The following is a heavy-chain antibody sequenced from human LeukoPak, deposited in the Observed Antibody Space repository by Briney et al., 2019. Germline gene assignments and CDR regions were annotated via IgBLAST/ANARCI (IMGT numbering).Heavy chain of an antibody. V-gene: IGHV1-8*01. Sequence: GASVKVSCKASGYTFTSYDINWVRQATGQGLEWMGWMNPNSGNTGCAQKFQGRVTMTRSTSISTAYMELSSLRSEDTAVYYCARNEMYYDFWSGYHYYYYYGMDVWGQGTTVTVSS. CDR3: ARNEMYYDFWSGYHYYYYYGMDV. CDR2: MNPNSGNT. J-gene: IGHJ6*02. D-gene: IGHD3-3*01. CDR1: GYTFTSYD.